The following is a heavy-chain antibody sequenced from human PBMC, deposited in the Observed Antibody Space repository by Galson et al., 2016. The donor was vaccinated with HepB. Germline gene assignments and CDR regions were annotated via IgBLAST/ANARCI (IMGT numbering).Heavy chain of an antibody. CDR1: GFTFNSHK. D-gene: IGHD5-12*01. V-gene: IGHV3-48*02. CDR3: AREGAYSGNDFGGGLDF. CDR2: ISGSGYII. J-gene: IGHJ4*02. Sequence: SLRLSCAASGFTFNSHKMQWVRQAPGKGLEWLSDISGSGYIIQYADSVKGRFTTSRDNAKNSLFLQMNSLRDEDTAVYYWAREGAYSGNDFGGGLDFWGQGTLVTVSS.